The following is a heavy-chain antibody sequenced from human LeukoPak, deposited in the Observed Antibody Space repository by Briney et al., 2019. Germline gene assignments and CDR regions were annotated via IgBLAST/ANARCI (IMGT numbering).Heavy chain of an antibody. D-gene: IGHD2-2*01. Sequence: GGSLRLSCAASGFTLSPYWMHWVRQAPGKGLVWVSRINSDGSSTTYADSVKGRFTISRDNTKNTLCLQMNILRAEDTAVYYCTRARCSRTSCNTESDYWGQGTLVTVSS. CDR3: TRARCSRTSCNTESDY. V-gene: IGHV3-74*01. J-gene: IGHJ4*02. CDR1: GFTLSPYW. CDR2: INSDGSST.